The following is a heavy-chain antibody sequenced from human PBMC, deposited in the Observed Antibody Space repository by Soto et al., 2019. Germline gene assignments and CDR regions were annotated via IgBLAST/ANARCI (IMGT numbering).Heavy chain of an antibody. J-gene: IGHJ4*02. D-gene: IGHD2-2*01. Sequence: EVQLLDSGGGLVQPGGSLRLSCAASGFTFSTYVMSWVRQAPGKGLEWVSSIGGDGGTFYADSVKGRFSISRDNSKNTMYLQMNSLRADDMAVYYCATYRDGYYAHPYDYWGQGTLVTVPS. CDR2: IGGDGGT. V-gene: IGHV3-23*01. CDR3: ATYRDGYYAHPYDY. CDR1: GFTFSTYV.